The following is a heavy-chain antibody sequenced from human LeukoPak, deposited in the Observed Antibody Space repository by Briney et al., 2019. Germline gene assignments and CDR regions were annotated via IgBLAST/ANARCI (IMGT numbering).Heavy chain of an antibody. CDR2: IDHSGST. J-gene: IGHJ4*02. CDR3: ARVVPRPGHRGYGDLDV. CDR1: GGSFSGYF. D-gene: IGHD5-12*01. V-gene: IGHV4-59*01. Sequence: SETLSLTCAVDGGSFSGYFWSWIRQPPGKGLEWIGYIDHSGSTNYNPSLKSRVTIFVDTSKNQFSLNLSSVTAADTAVYYCARVVPRPGHRGYGDLDVWGQGTLVTVSS.